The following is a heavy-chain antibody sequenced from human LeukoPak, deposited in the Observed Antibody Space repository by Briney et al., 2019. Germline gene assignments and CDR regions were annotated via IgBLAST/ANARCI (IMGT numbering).Heavy chain of an antibody. D-gene: IGHD2-2*01. Sequence: PGWSLRLSCAASEFSVGSNYMTWVRQAPGKGLEGVANIKHDGSEKYYVDAVKGRFTFSRDNAKNSLYLQMSSLRAEDTAVYHCARLRNAFDVFDLWGQGTKVIVSS. CDR3: ARLRNAFDVFDL. CDR2: IKHDGSEK. V-gene: IGHV3-7*01. CDR1: EFSVGSNY. J-gene: IGHJ3*01.